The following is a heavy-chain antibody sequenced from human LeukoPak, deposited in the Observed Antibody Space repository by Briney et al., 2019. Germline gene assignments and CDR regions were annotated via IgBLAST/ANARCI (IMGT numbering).Heavy chain of an antibody. Sequence: SVKVSCKASGGTFSSYALSWVRQAPGQGVEWMGRIIPILGIANYAQKFQGRVTITADKSTSTAYMELSSLGSEDTAVYYCARPDIVATNTDFDYWGQGTLVTVSS. V-gene: IGHV1-69*04. CDR1: GGTFSSYA. J-gene: IGHJ4*02. D-gene: IGHD5-12*01. CDR3: ARPDIVATNTDFDY. CDR2: IIPILGIA.